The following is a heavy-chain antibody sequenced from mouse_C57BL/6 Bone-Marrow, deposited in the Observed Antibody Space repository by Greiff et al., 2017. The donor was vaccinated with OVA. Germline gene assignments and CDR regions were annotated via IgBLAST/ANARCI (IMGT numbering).Heavy chain of an antibody. Sequence: QVQLKQPGAELVKPGASVKLSCKASGYTFTSYWMQWVKQRPGQGLEWIGEIDPSDSYTNYNQKFKGKATLTVDTSSSTAYMQLSSLTSEDSAVYYCAREAWLLFDYWGQGTTLTGSS. CDR2: IDPSDSYT. CDR1: GYTFTSYW. CDR3: AREAWLLFDY. V-gene: IGHV1-50*01. D-gene: IGHD2-2*01. J-gene: IGHJ2*01.